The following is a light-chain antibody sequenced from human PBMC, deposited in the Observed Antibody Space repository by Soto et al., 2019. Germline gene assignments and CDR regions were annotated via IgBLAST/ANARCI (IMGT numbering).Light chain of an antibody. J-gene: IGKJ1*01. CDR3: QQYNNRPPDRT. Sequence: EIVMTQSPATLSVSPGERATLSCRASQSVGSNLAWYQQKPGQAPRLLIYGAPTRATGIPARFSGSGSGTEYTLTISSLQSEDFAIYYCQQYNNRPPDRTFSHGTKVEIK. CDR1: QSVGSN. V-gene: IGKV3-15*01. CDR2: GAP.